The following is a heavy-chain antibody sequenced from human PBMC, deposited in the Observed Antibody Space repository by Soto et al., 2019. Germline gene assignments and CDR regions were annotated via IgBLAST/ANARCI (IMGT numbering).Heavy chain of an antibody. CDR2: TYYRSKWYN. Sequence: SQTLSLTCAISGDSVSSNSAAWNWIRQSPSRGLEWLGRTYYRSKWYNDYAVSVKSRITINPDTSKNQFSLLLNSVTPEATAGYYGAVSPRLTENSFDIWGQGTMVTVSS. CDR3: AVSPRLTENSFDI. J-gene: IGHJ3*02. D-gene: IGHD1-20*01. V-gene: IGHV6-1*01. CDR1: GDSVSSNSAA.